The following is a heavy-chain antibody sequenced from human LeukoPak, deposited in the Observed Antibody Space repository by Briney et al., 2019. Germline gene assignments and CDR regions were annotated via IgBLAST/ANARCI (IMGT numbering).Heavy chain of an antibody. V-gene: IGHV3-15*01. J-gene: IGHJ4*02. CDR3: SAGTGRSDFDY. CDR1: GFTFSDAW. Sequence: PGGSLRLSCAASGFTFSDAWVSSVRQAPGKGLEWIGRIKSETNGGTLDYAAPVNGRFSLSRDDSKHALDLQMNSLKTVETGVYYCSAGTGRSDFDYWGQGTLVIVSS. D-gene: IGHD1-1*01. CDR2: IKSETNGGTL.